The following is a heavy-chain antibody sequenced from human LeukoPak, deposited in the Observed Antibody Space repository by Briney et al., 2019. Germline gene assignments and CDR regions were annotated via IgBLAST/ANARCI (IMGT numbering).Heavy chain of an antibody. Sequence: SVKVSCEASGGTFSSYAISWVRQAPGQGLEWMGRIIPILGIANYAQKFQGRVTITADKSTSTAYMELSSLRSEDTAVYYCARSRDILTFDYWGQGTLVTVSS. D-gene: IGHD3-9*01. CDR2: IIPILGIA. V-gene: IGHV1-69*04. CDR3: ARSRDILTFDY. CDR1: GGTFSSYA. J-gene: IGHJ4*02.